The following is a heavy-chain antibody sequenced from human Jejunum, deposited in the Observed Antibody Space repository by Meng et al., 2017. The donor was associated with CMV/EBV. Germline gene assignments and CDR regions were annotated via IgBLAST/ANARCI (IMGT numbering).Heavy chain of an antibody. V-gene: IGHV3-30*01. CDR1: GVSFSTSA. CDR2: ISFNGGNQ. Sequence: SGVSFSTSAIHWVRQTPGKGLQWVSVISFNGGNQYYADSVKGRFTISRDNSKNTVYLQMNSLRVEDTAVYHCARDFYDSTGRNGDYWGQGTLVTVSS. D-gene: IGHD3-22*01. CDR3: ARDFYDSTGRNGDY. J-gene: IGHJ4*02.